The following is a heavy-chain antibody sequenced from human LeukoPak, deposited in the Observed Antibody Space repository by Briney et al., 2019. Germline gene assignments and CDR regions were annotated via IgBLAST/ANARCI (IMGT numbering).Heavy chain of an antibody. Sequence: ETLSLTCTVSGGSISSSSYYWGWIRQPPGKGLEWVANIKQDGSEKYYVDTVKGRFTISRDNAKNSLYLQMNSLRAEDTAVYYCASVGPYWYFDLWGRGTLVTVSS. V-gene: IGHV3-7*01. D-gene: IGHD2-15*01. CDR3: ASVGPYWYFDL. CDR1: GGSISSSSYY. J-gene: IGHJ2*01. CDR2: IKQDGSEK.